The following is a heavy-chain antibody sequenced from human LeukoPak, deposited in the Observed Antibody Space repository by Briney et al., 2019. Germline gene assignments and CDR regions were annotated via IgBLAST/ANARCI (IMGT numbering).Heavy chain of an antibody. J-gene: IGHJ4*02. CDR2: IYTSGTT. D-gene: IGHD1-26*01. CDR1: GGSISRGSRYY. CDR3: ARGWELPVDY. V-gene: IGHV4-61*02. Sequence: PSQTLSLTCTVSGGSISRGSRYYWTWVRQPAGKGLEWIGRIYTSGTTDYNPSLKSRVTISLDTSKNQFSLNLSSVTAADTAVYYCARGWELPVDYWGQGTLVTVSS.